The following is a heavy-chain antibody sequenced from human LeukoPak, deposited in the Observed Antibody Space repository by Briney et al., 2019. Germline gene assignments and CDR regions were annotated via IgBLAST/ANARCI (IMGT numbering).Heavy chain of an antibody. D-gene: IGHD6-13*01. V-gene: IGHV3-33*01. CDR2: IWYDGSNK. Sequence: PGGSLRLSCAASGFTFSSYGMHWVRHAPGKGLEGVAVIWYDGSNKYYADSVKGRFTISRDNSKNTLYLQMNSLRAEDTAVYYCARDQAAAGNYFDYWGQGTLVTVSS. CDR1: GFTFSSYG. CDR3: ARDQAAAGNYFDY. J-gene: IGHJ4*02.